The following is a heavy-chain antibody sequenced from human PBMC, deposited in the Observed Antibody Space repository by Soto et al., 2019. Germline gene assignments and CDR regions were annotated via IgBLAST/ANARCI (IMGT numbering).Heavy chain of an antibody. D-gene: IGHD3-10*01. CDR2: IIPIFGIK. Sequence: QMQLVQSGAEVKERGSSVKTSCKTSGGTFNTYALTWVRQAPGQGLEWIGGIIPIFGIKNVAQRFQGRVTINADESLTTAYREMTSLRSADTAVYYCAKEAGDHWGQGTLVTVSS. CDR3: AKEAGDH. CDR1: GGTFNTYA. V-gene: IGHV1-69*01. J-gene: IGHJ4*02.